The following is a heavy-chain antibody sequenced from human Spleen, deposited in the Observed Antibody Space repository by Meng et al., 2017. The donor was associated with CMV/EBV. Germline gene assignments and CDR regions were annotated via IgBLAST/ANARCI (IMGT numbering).Heavy chain of an antibody. J-gene: IGHJ4*02. CDR2: ISSSGSTI. CDR3: AKGYSSGPE. Sequence: GGSLRLSCAASGFTFSDYYMSWIRQAPGKGLEWVSYISSSGSTIYYADSVKGRFTISRDNSKNTLFLQMNSLRAEDTAIYYCAKGYSSGPEWGQGTLVTVSS. CDR1: GFTFSDYY. D-gene: IGHD6-19*01. V-gene: IGHV3-11*01.